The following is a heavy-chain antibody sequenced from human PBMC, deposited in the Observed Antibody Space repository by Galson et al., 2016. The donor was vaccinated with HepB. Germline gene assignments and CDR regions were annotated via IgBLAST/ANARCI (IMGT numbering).Heavy chain of an antibody. J-gene: IGHJ4*02. CDR2: ISHSGST. CDR1: DGSITGDY. Sequence: PLSLTCAVSDGSITGDYWHWVRQTPGKGLERIGEISHSGSTNFNPSLKSRLSMSVDTSNNQFSLKLNAVTAADKAVYYCARVRSSGGGIYYQVFDSWGQGTLVTVSS. CDR3: ARVRSSGGGIYYQVFDS. V-gene: IGHV4-34*01. D-gene: IGHD2-15*01.